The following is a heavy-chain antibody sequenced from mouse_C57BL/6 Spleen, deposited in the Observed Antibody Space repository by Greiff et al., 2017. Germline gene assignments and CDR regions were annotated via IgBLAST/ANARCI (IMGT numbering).Heavy chain of an antibody. Sequence: EVKLVESEGGLVQPGSSMKLSCTASGFTFSDYYMAWVRQVPEKGLEWVANINYDGSSTYYLDSLKSRFIISRDNAKNILYLQMSSLKSEDTATYYCARVPYGNFEGLDYWGQGTTLTVSS. V-gene: IGHV5-16*01. J-gene: IGHJ2*01. CDR3: ARVPYGNFEGLDY. CDR2: INYDGSST. CDR1: GFTFSDYY. D-gene: IGHD2-1*01.